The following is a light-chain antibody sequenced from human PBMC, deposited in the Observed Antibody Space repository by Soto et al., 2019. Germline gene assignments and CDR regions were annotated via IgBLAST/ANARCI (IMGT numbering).Light chain of an antibody. CDR1: NIGSKS. J-gene: IGLJ2*01. CDR2: YDS. V-gene: IGLV3-21*04. Sequence: SYERTQPPSVSVAPGKTARITCGGNNIGSKSVQWYQQKPGQAPVLVFYYDSDRPSGIPERFSGSNSGNTATLTISRVEAGDEADYYCQVWDSSSDLVFGGGTKLTVL. CDR3: QVWDSSSDLV.